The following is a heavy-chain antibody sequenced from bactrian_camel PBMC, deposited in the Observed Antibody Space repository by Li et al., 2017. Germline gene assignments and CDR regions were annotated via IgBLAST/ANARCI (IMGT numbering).Heavy chain of an antibody. D-gene: IGHD6*01. CDR3: ASAGRPSWYGGDFGY. CDR2: IYSDGSNT. J-gene: IGHJ6*01. CDR1: GFTFSSYY. V-gene: IGHV3-2*01. Sequence: QLVESGGDLVQPGGSLRLSCAASGFTFSSYYMSWVRQAPGKGLEWVSSIYSDGSNTYYADSVKGRFTISRDNAKNTVYLQMNSLKPEDTAVYYCASAGRPSWYGGDFGYWGQGTQVTVS.